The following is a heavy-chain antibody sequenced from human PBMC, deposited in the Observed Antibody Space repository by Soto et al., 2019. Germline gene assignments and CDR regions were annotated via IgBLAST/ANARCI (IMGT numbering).Heavy chain of an antibody. Sequence: PGGSLRVSCAASGFTFSTYGMHWVRQAPGKGLEWVAVISYDGLSKYYTDSVKGRFTISRDNSENTLYLQMDSLRAEDTAVYYCAKDQWTLIYCGSTSCYTEFDYRGQVPLVPVST. D-gene: IGHD2-2*02. V-gene: IGHV3-30*18. J-gene: IGHJ4*02. CDR1: GFTFSTYG. CDR3: AKDQWTLIYCGSTSCYTEFDY. CDR2: ISYDGLSK.